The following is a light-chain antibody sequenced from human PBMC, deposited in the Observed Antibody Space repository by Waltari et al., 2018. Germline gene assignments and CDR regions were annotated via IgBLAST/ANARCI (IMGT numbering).Light chain of an antibody. J-gene: IGKJ3*01. Sequence: DIVMTQSPDSLAVSLGERATINCKSSQSVLYSSNNKNYLAWYQQKAGQPPKVLIYWASTRESRVPDRFSGSGSGTDFTLTISSLQAEDVALYYCQQYYNTPFTFGPGTKVDIK. CDR1: QSVLYSSNNKNY. V-gene: IGKV4-1*01. CDR3: QQYYNTPFT. CDR2: WAS.